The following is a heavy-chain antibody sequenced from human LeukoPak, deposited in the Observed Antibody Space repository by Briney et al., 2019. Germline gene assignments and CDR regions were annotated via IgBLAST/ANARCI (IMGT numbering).Heavy chain of an antibody. D-gene: IGHD1-26*01. V-gene: IGHV1-69*05. CDR1: GGTFSSYA. CDR2: IIPIFGTA. J-gene: IGHJ4*02. Sequence: SVKVSCKASGGTFSSYAISWVRQAPGQGLEWMGGIIPIFGTANYAQKFQGRVTITTDESTSTAHMELSSLRSEDTAVYYCATGPRIVGARVGIDYWGQGTLVTVSS. CDR3: ATGPRIVGARVGIDY.